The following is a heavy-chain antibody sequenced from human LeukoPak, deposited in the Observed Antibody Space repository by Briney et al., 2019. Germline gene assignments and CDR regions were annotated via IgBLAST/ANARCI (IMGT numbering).Heavy chain of an antibody. CDR3: ARDGPSTYYYDSSGYYYAEYFQH. CDR1: GYTFTSYA. V-gene: IGHV7-4-1*02. D-gene: IGHD3-22*01. Sequence: GASVKVSCKASGYTFTSYAMNWVRQAPGQGLEWMGWINTNTGNPTYAQGFTGRFVFSLDTSVSTAYLQISSLKAEDTAVYYCARDGPSTYYYDSSGYYYAEYFQHWGQGTLVTVSS. CDR2: INTNTGNP. J-gene: IGHJ1*01.